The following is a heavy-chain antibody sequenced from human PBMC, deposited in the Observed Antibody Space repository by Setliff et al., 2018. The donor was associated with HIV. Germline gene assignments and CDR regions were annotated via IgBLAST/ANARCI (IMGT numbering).Heavy chain of an antibody. D-gene: IGHD3-22*01. J-gene: IGHJ3*02. Sequence: PSETLSLTCTVSGGSIRGHYWSWIRQSPGKGLEWIGNIYYSGNTNYNPSFKSRVTISVDTSKNQFSLRVNSVTAADTAVYYCARSLVPSGYYYGRHAFDIWGQGTKVTVSS. CDR3: ARSLVPSGYYYGRHAFDI. V-gene: IGHV4-59*08. CDR1: GGSIRGHY. CDR2: IYYSGNT.